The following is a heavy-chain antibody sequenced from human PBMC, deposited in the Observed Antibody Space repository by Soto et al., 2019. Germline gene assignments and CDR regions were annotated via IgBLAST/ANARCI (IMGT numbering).Heavy chain of an antibody. CDR2: IYYSGST. CDR1: GGSISSGGYY. V-gene: IGHV4-31*03. J-gene: IGHJ6*02. D-gene: IGHD3-10*01. Sequence: PSETLSLTCTVSGGSISSGGYYWSWIRQHPGKGLEWIGYIYYSGSTYYNPSLKIRVTISVDTSKNQFSLKLSSVTAADTAVYYCARIPSYYYGSGSYQFYYYYYGMDVWGQGTTVTVSS. CDR3: ARIPSYYYGSGSYQFYYYYYGMDV.